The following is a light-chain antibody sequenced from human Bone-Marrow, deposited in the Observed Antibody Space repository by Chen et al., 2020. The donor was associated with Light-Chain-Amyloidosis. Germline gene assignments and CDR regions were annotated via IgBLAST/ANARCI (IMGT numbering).Light chain of an antibody. J-gene: IGLJ2*01. CDR2: DND. CDR1: SSNIGRNT. V-gene: IGLV1-44*01. Sequence: QYVLTQPPSASGTPGQRVTLSCSGSSSNIGRNTVNWYQQLPGTAPKLLIHDNDQRPSGVPDRFSGSKSGTSASLAISGLQSEDEADYYCAAWDDSLNGHVVFGGGTRLTVL. CDR3: AAWDDSLNGHVV.